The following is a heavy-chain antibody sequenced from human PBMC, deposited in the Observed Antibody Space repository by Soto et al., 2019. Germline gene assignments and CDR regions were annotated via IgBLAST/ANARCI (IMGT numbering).Heavy chain of an antibody. Sequence: QVQLQQWGAGLLNPSEALSLTCAVYGGSFSGYYWTWIRQPPGKGLEWIGEVNHSGRSNYNPSLKRRVTIAVYTSKSQFSLKLSSLTAADTALYVCARVGCNYYMDVWDIGTTVTVSS. CDR1: GGSFSGYY. CDR2: VNHSGRS. V-gene: IGHV4-34*01. CDR3: ARVGCNYYMDV. J-gene: IGHJ6*03.